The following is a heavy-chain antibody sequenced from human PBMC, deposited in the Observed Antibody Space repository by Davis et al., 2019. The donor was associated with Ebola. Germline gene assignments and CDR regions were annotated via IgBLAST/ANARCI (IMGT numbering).Heavy chain of an antibody. CDR3: ARSGLSFGVVKYHYGMDA. CDR2: ISSSSSTM. V-gene: IGHV3-48*01. D-gene: IGHD3-3*01. Sequence: GESLKISCAASGFTFSSYNLNWVRQAPGKGLEWVSYISSSSSTMYYADSVKGRFTISRDNAKNSLYLQMNSLRGEDTAVYYCARSGLSFGVVKYHYGMDAWGKGTTVTVSS. J-gene: IGHJ6*04. CDR1: GFTFSSYN.